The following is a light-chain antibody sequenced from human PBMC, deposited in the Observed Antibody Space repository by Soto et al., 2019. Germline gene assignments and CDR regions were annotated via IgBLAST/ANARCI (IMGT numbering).Light chain of an antibody. CDR2: GTS. V-gene: IGKV3-20*01. J-gene: IGKJ5*01. Sequence: EIVLTQFPGILSLSPGERASLSCGASQSISSSFLAWYQQKPGQAPRLLIFGTSNRATGIPDRFSGSGSGTDFTLTISRLEPEDIGVYYCQQYGSSPTFGQGTRLEIK. CDR3: QQYGSSPT. CDR1: QSISSSF.